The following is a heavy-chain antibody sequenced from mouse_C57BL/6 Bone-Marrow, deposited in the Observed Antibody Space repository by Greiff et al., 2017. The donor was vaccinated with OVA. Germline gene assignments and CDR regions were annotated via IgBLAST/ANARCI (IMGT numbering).Heavy chain of an antibody. Sequence: EVQRVEPGGGLVQPGESLKLSCESNEYEFPSHDMSWVRKTPEKRLELVAAINSDGGSTYYPDTMERRFTISRDDTKKTLYLQMSSLRSEDTALYYGERHGSNYDAMDYWGQGTSVTVSS. CDR3: ERHGSNYDAMDY. CDR2: INSDGGST. CDR1: EYEFPSHD. V-gene: IGHV5-2*01. D-gene: IGHD2-5*01. J-gene: IGHJ4*01.